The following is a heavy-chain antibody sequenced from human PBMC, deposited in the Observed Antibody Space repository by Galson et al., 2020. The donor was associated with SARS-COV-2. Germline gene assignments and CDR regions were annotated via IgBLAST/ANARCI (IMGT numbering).Heavy chain of an antibody. Sequence: GESLKISCAASGFTFSSYAMSWVRQAPGRGLEWVSTITPSGTSTYYADSVKGRFTISRDNSKNTLYLQMNSLRAEDTAVYYCAKARVPAAVKWFDPWGQGALVTVSS. CDR3: AKARVPAAVKWFDP. CDR2: ITPSGTST. CDR1: GFTFSSYA. D-gene: IGHD2-2*01. V-gene: IGHV3-23*01. J-gene: IGHJ5*02.